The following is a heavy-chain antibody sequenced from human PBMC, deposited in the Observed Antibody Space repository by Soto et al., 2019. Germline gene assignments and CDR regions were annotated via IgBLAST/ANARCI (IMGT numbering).Heavy chain of an antibody. CDR3: ARVKGSGYHNWFDP. D-gene: IGHD3-22*01. CDR1: GYTFTSYG. Sequence: ASVKVSCKASGYTFTSYGISWVRQAPGQGLEWMGWISAYNGKTNYAQKLQGRVTMTTDTSTSTAYMELRSLRSDDTAVYYCARVKGSGYHNWFDPWGQGTLVTVSS. V-gene: IGHV1-18*01. CDR2: ISAYNGKT. J-gene: IGHJ5*02.